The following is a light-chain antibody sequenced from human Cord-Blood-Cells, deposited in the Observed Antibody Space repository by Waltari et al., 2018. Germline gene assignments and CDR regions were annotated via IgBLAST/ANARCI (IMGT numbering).Light chain of an antibody. CDR2: DAS. V-gene: IGKV3-11*01. J-gene: IGKJ4*01. CDR1: QSVSSY. Sequence: EIVLTQSPATLSLSPGETATLSCRASQSVSSYFAWYQQKPGQAPRLLIYDASNRATGIQARFSGSGSGTDFTLTISSLEPEDFAVYYCQQRSNWPLTFGGGTKVEIK. CDR3: QQRSNWPLT.